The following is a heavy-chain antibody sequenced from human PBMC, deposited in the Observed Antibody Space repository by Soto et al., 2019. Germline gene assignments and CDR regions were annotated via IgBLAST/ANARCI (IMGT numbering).Heavy chain of an antibody. D-gene: IGHD3-16*01. CDR3: AISQDRGGRTTFIY. J-gene: IGHJ4*02. CDR2: INWKSDI. CDR1: GFTFDDNA. V-gene: IGHV3-9*01. Sequence: GGSERLSCAVSGFTFDDNAMHWVRQAPEKGLEWGSGINWKSDIGYADSVKGRFTISRDNAENSLYLQMNSLRAEDTALYYCAISQDRGGRTTFIYWGQGTQVTVSS.